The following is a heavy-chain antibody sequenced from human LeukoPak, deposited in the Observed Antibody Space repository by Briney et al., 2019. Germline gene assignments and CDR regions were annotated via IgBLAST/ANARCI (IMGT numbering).Heavy chain of an antibody. V-gene: IGHV3-33*01. J-gene: IGHJ4*02. CDR2: FWYVGSNK. D-gene: IGHD6-13*01. CDR1: GFTFSTYG. Sequence: GGSLRLSCAASGFTFSTYGMHWVRQAPGKGLEWVALFWYVGSNKYYADSVKGRFTISRDDSKNTLYLRMNSLRVEDTAVNYCARDSIPAAGTTGVGFDCWGQGTLVTVSS. CDR3: ARDSIPAAGTTGVGFDC.